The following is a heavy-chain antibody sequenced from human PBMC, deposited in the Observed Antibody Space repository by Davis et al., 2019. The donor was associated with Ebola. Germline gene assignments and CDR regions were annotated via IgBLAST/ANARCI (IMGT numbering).Heavy chain of an antibody. CDR3: ARSYGAAPFDY. D-gene: IGHD4/OR15-4a*01. CDR2: IYYSGST. Sequence: MPSETLSLTCTVSGGSISSSSYYWGWIRQPPGKGLEWIGYIYYSGSTKYNLSLKGRVAISVDTSKNQFSLKLSSVTAADTAVYYCARSYGAAPFDYWGQGTLVTVSS. J-gene: IGHJ4*02. CDR1: GGSISSSSYY. V-gene: IGHV4-61*05.